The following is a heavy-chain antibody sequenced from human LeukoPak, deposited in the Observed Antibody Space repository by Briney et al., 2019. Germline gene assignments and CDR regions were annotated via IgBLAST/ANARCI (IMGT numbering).Heavy chain of an antibody. J-gene: IGHJ4*02. V-gene: IGHV4-39*07. CDR2: IYYSGST. Sequence: PSETLSLTCTVSGGSISSSSYYWGWIRQPPGKGLEWIGSIYYSGSTYYNPSLKSRVTISVDTSKNQFSLKLSSVTAADTAVYYCAIDWGGIDYWGQGTLVTVSP. CDR1: GGSISSSSYY. D-gene: IGHD3-9*01. CDR3: AIDWGGIDY.